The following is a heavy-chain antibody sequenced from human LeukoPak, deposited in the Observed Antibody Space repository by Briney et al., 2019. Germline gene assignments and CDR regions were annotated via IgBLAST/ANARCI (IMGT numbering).Heavy chain of an antibody. D-gene: IGHD3-16*01. J-gene: IGHJ4*02. CDR3: ANKNDYIWGSYHY. V-gene: IGHV3-23*01. Sequence: PGGSLRLSCAASGFTFSSYSMNWVRQAPGKGLEWVSVISSSGGSTYYADSVKGRFTISRDNSKNTLYLQMNSLRAEDTAVYYCANKNDYIWGSYHYWGQGTLVTVSS. CDR2: ISSSGGST. CDR1: GFTFSSYS.